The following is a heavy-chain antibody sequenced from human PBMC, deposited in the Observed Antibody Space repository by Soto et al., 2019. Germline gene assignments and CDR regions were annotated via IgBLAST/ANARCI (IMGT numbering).Heavy chain of an antibody. J-gene: IGHJ5*02. CDR3: ARDREYKLIPFDP. Sequence: QVQLVESGGGVVQPGRSLRLSCAASGFTFSSYSMHWVRQAPGKGLEWVAVIWYDGSNKYYADSVKGRFTISRDNSKNTLYLQMNSLRAEDTAVYYCARDREYKLIPFDPWGQGTLVTVSS. CDR1: GFTFSSYS. D-gene: IGHD2-2*01. V-gene: IGHV3-33*01. CDR2: IWYDGSNK.